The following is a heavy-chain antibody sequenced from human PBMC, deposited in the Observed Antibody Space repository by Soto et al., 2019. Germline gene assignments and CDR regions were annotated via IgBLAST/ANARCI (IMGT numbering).Heavy chain of an antibody. J-gene: IGHJ4*02. V-gene: IGHV1-18*01. CDR1: GYTFTSYG. Sequence: QVQLVPSGAEVKKPGASVKVSCKASGYTFTSYGINWVRQAPGQGLEWMGWISAYNGNTNYAQKLQGRVTMTTDTSTSTAYMELRSLRSDDTAVYYCARAYCSGGSCYPVDYWGQGTLVTVSS. D-gene: IGHD2-15*01. CDR2: ISAYNGNT. CDR3: ARAYCSGGSCYPVDY.